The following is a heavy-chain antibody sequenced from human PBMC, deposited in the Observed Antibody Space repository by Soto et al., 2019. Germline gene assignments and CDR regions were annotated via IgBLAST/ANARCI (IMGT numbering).Heavy chain of an antibody. CDR2: IYHSGST. J-gene: IGHJ4*02. Sequence: SETLSLTCAVSGGSISSSNWWSWVRQPPGKGLEWIGEIYHSGSTNYNPSLKSRVTISVDKSKNQFSLKLSSVTAADTAVYYCASSPYDLRPSLPYSSSSHYFDYWGQGTLVTVSS. D-gene: IGHD6-6*01. V-gene: IGHV4-4*02. CDR1: GGSISSSNW. CDR3: ASSPYDLRPSLPYSSSSHYFDY.